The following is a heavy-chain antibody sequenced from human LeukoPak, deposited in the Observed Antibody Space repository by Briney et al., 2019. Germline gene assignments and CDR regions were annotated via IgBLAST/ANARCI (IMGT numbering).Heavy chain of an antibody. CDR2: IYYSGST. J-gene: IGHJ5*02. Sequence: PSETLSLTCTVSGGSISSYYWSWIRQPPGKGLEWIGYIYYSGSTNYNPSLKSRVTISVDTSKNQFSLKLSSVTAADTAVYYCAREGYYCSGGSCYGWFDPWGQGTLVTVSS. CDR1: GGSISSYY. CDR3: AREGYYCSGGSCYGWFDP. V-gene: IGHV4-59*01. D-gene: IGHD2-15*01.